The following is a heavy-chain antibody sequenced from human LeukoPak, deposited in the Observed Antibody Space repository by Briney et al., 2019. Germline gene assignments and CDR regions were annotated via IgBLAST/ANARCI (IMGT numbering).Heavy chain of an antibody. D-gene: IGHD2-2*02. Sequence: PGGSLRLSCAASGFTFSRYWMTWVRQAPGKGLEWVANIKEDGSKKNYVDSVKGRFTISRDNAKNSLYLQMNSLRAEDTAVYYCAKYTGYYFDYWGQGILVTVPS. V-gene: IGHV3-7*03. CDR1: GFTFSRYW. CDR3: AKYTGYYFDY. J-gene: IGHJ4*02. CDR2: IKEDGSKK.